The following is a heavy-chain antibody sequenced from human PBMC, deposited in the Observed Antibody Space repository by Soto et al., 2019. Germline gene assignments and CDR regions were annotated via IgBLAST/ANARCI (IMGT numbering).Heavy chain of an antibody. D-gene: IGHD5-18*01. CDR1: GGSISSYY. CDR3: ARDTGYSYGYYYYYGMDV. Sequence: SETLSLTCTVSGGSISSYYWSWIRQPPWKGLEWIGYIYYSGSTNYNPSLKSRVTISVDTSKNQFSLKLSSVTAADTAVYYCARDTGYSYGYYYYYGMDVWGQGTTVTVSS. CDR2: IYYSGST. J-gene: IGHJ6*02. V-gene: IGHV4-59*01.